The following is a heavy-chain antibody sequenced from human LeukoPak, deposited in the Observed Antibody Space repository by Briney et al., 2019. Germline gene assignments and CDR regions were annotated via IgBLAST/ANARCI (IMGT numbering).Heavy chain of an antibody. V-gene: IGHV3-7*01. CDR2: IKQDGSEK. J-gene: IGHJ4*02. D-gene: IGHD2-2*01. CDR1: GFTVSGNY. CDR3: ARGSAYCSSTSCYDFDY. Sequence: GGSLRLSCAASGFTVSGNYMSWVRQAPGKGLEWVANIKQDGSEKYYVDSVKGRFTISRDNAKNSLYLQMNSLRAEDTAVYYCARGSAYCSSTSCYDFDYWGQGTLVTVSS.